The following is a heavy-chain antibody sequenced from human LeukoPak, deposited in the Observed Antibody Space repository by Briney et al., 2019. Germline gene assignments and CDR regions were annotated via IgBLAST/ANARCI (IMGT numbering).Heavy chain of an antibody. CDR2: MNPNSGNT. D-gene: IGHD2-21*02. V-gene: IGHV1-8*01. CDR3: TRGPEVTLFDY. CDR1: GYTFTSYD. J-gene: IGHJ4*02. Sequence: ASVKVSCKTSGYTFTSYDISWVRQATGQGLEWMGWMNPNSGNTGYAQKFQGRVTMTRNTSISTAYMELSSLRSEDTAVYYCTRGPEVTLFDYWGQGTLVTVSS.